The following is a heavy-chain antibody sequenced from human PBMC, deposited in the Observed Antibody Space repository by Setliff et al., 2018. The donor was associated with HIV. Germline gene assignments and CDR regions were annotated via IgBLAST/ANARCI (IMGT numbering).Heavy chain of an antibody. CDR1: GGSLTFGAYY. D-gene: IGHD6-13*01. J-gene: IGHJ6*03. Sequence: SETLSLTCTVSGGSLTFGAYYWSWIRQHPGKGLEWIGYIYNSGNPYYHPSLESRGTISVDMSKNQFSLSLSSVTAADTAVYYCARSIAGTGFNYYYFMDVWGKGTMVTVSS. CDR3: ARSIAGTGFNYYYFMDV. CDR2: IYNSGNP. V-gene: IGHV4-31*03.